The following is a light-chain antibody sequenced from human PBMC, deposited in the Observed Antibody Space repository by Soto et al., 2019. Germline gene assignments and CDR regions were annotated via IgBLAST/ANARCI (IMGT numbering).Light chain of an antibody. Sequence: DIQMTQSPSSLSASVGDRVTITCQASQDINNYLNWYQQKPGKAPKLLIYDASNLETGVPSRFSGRGSGTDFTFTISSLQPEDIATYYCQQYDDLPRGLTFGGGTKVEI. CDR1: QDINNY. V-gene: IGKV1-33*01. CDR3: QQYDDLPRGLT. CDR2: DAS. J-gene: IGKJ4*01.